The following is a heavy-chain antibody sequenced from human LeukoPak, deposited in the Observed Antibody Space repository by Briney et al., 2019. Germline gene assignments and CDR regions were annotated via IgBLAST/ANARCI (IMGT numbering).Heavy chain of an antibody. V-gene: IGHV1-18*01. CDR3: ARDLKIRGRPGTFEI. J-gene: IGHJ3*02. D-gene: IGHD3-16*01. CDR2: VNNNIVNT. Sequence: ASVKVSCKASGYSIRSHGISWVRQTPGQALEWMGWVNNNIVNTNNGKKFQGRVTVTTDTSTSTAYMELRSLRFDDTAVYYCARDLKIRGRPGTFEIWGQGTTVIVSP. CDR1: GYSIRSHG.